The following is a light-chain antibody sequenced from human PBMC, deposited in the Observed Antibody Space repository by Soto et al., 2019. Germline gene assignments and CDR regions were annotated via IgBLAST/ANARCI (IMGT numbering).Light chain of an antibody. CDR2: KVT. J-gene: IGLJ1*01. V-gene: IGLV2-8*01. CDR1: SSDVGAYNY. Sequence: QSVLTQPPSASGSLGQSVTISCTGTSSDVGAYNYVSWYQQHPGKAPKLMIYKVTRRPSGVPDRFSGSKSGNTASLNVSGLQAEDEADYYCCSYADNNDYVFGTGTKVTVL. CDR3: CSYADNNDYV.